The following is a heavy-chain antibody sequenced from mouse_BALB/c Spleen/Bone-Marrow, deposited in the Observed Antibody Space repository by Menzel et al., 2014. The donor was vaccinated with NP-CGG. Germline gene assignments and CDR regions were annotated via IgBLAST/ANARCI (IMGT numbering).Heavy chain of an antibody. Sequence: VQLQQSGPGLVKPGASVRISCKASGYTFTSYYIHWVKQRPGQGPEWIGWIYPGNVNTKYNEKFKGKATLTADKSSSTAYMQLSSLTSEDSAVYFCARDDYAYWGQGTLVTVSA. J-gene: IGHJ3*01. CDR1: GYTFTSYY. D-gene: IGHD2-4*01. CDR3: ARDDYAY. V-gene: IGHV1S56*01. CDR2: IYPGNVNT.